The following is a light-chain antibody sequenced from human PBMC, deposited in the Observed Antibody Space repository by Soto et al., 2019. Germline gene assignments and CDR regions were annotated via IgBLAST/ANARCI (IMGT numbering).Light chain of an antibody. J-gene: IGKJ1*01. CDR2: GAS. CDR1: QSVSSN. CDR3: QQYNNWPET. V-gene: IGKV3-15*01. Sequence: EIVMTQSPATLSVSPGERATLSCRASQSVSSNLAWYQQKPGQAPRLLIYGASTSATDVPARFSGSGSGTEFTLTISSLQSEDFAVYYCQQYNNWPETFGQGTKVEIK.